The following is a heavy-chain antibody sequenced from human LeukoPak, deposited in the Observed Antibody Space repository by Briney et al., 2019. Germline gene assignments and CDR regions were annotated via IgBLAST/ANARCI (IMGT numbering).Heavy chain of an antibody. J-gene: IGHJ6*02. CDR2: ITTYKGNM. CDR3: ARDGNESGSGTFYSIGMDV. V-gene: IGHV1-18*01. Sequence: GASVKVSCKASGYIFSSHGISWVRQAPGEGLEWMGWITTYKGNMAYAPKFQGRVTMTTDTSTSTAYMELRSLRSDDTAVYYCARDGNESGSGTFYSIGMDVWAMGPRSPSP. CDR1: GYIFSSHG. D-gene: IGHD3-10*01.